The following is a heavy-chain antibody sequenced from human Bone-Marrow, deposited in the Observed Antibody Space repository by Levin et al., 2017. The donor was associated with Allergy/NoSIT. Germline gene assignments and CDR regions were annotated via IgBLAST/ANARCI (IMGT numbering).Heavy chain of an antibody. J-gene: IGHJ4*02. CDR3: AREGVEQWLGHDY. CDR2: IGPSSSRI. D-gene: IGHD6-19*01. Sequence: GESLKISCVASGFTFSAYDMIWVRQAPGEGLEWISFIGPSSSRILYADSVKGRFTTFRDNAKNSLYLQMHSLRAEDTAVYYCAREGVEQWLGHDYWGQGTLVTVSS. CDR1: GFTFSAYD. V-gene: IGHV3-21*05.